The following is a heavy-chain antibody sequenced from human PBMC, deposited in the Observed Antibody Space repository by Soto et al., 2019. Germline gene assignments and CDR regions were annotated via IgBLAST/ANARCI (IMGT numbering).Heavy chain of an antibody. CDR2: INAQNGDT. Sequence: QVQLVQSGADVKKPGASVKVSCKAAGYTFTSYGFSWVRQAPGHGLEWMGWINAQNGDTNYAQNFQGRVTFTTDTSTTTAYMELRDLRSDDTAVYYCARHRHSYHDFSYPTLDYWGQGALVTVSS. D-gene: IGHD3-3*01. V-gene: IGHV1-18*01. CDR1: GYTFTSYG. J-gene: IGHJ4*02. CDR3: ARHRHSYHDFSYPTLDY.